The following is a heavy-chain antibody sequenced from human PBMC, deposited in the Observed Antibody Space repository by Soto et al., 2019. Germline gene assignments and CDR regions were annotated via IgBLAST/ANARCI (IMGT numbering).Heavy chain of an antibody. CDR3: VRASGMDV. V-gene: IGHV3-30-3*01. CDR1: GFTFSSYV. CDR2: ISYDGSNK. Sequence: GGSRRRSWAASGFTFSSYVMHGVRQAPGKGLEWVAVISYDGSNKYYADSVKGRFTVSRDDSKNTLYLQMNSLRTEDTAVYYCVRASGMDVWGQGTTVTVSS. J-gene: IGHJ6*02.